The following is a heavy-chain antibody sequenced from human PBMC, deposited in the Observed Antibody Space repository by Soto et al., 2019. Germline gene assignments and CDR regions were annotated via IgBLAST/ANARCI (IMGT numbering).Heavy chain of an antibody. D-gene: IGHD3-3*01. V-gene: IGHV3-15*07. CDR3: VTDTRGS. J-gene: IGHJ5*02. CDR2: IKSKNDGETT. Sequence: EVQLVESGGDLVKPGGSLRLSCAASGFTFYTAWLNWVRQAPGKGLEWVGRIKSKNDGETTDYAAPVKGRFTISRDDSINTLYLQMNSPKTDDTAVYYCVTDTRGSWGQGTLVTVSS. CDR1: GFTFYTAW.